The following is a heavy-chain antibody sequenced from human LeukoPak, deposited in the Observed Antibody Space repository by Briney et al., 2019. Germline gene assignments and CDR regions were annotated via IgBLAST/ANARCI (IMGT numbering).Heavy chain of an antibody. CDR3: ARHAFDI. CDR1: GDSISSSSYY. Sequence: SETLSLTCTVSGDSISSSSYYWGWIRQPPGKGLEWIGHIYHSGGTNYNPSLKSRVTISVDTSKNQFSLKLRSVTAADTAVYYCARHAFDIWGQGTMVTVSS. J-gene: IGHJ3*02. CDR2: IYHSGGT. V-gene: IGHV4-61*05.